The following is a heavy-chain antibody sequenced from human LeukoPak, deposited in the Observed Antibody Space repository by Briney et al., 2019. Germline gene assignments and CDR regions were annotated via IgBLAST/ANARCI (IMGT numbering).Heavy chain of an antibody. CDR2: INQDERQK. V-gene: IGHV3-7*01. D-gene: IGHD2-2*01. CDR1: GFTFSAYW. J-gene: IGHJ6*02. CDR3: ARDRFIYCSSNSCKVMDV. Sequence: GGSLRLSCAASGFTFSAYWMNWVRQAPGRGLEWVANINQDERQKYSLDSVKGRFTIYRDNPKNSLYLQMNSLREEDTAVYYCARDRFIYCSSNSCKVMDVWGQGTTVTVSS.